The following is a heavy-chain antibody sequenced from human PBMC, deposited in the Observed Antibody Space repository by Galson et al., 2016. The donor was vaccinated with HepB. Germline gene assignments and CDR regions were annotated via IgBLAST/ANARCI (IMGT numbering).Heavy chain of an antibody. V-gene: IGHV1-69*08. D-gene: IGHD3-16*01. J-gene: IGHJ5*02. CDR2: ISVILDTT. Sequence: SVKVSCKASGGSFTSNIISWVRQAPGQALEWMGRISVILDTTKYASSFQGRATITADRSTSTVYLELSSLRSEDTAVYYCAKDHADYESWFDPWGQGTQVTVSS. CDR1: GGSFTSNI. CDR3: AKDHADYESWFDP.